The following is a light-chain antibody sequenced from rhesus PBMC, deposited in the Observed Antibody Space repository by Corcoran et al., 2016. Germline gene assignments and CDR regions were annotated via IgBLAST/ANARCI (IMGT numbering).Light chain of an antibody. Sequence: DIVMTQTPLSLPVTPGEPASISCRSSQSLLDSEDGNTYLEWYLQKPGQSPQPLIYEVSNRAFGVPDSFSGSGSDTYFTLKISRVGAEDVGVYYCMQGIEYPFTFGPGTKLDIK. CDR1: QSLLDSEDGNTY. V-gene: IGKV2S20*01. J-gene: IGKJ3*01. CDR2: EVS. CDR3: MQGIEYPFT.